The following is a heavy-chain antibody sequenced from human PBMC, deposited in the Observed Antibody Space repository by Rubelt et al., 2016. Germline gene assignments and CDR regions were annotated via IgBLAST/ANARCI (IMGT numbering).Heavy chain of an antibody. J-gene: IGHJ5*02. CDR1: GFTLSSYW. CDR3: ARDNTMGRFDP. D-gene: IGHD5-24*01. V-gene: IGHV3-74*01. CDR2: INSERSRT. Sequence: EVQLVESGGGLVQPGGSLRLSCAASGFTLSSYWMHWVRQAPGKGLVWVSRINSERSRTSYEDSVKGQFPISSDNAKNKRYLQMNRLKAEDTAVYYCARDNTMGRFDPWGQGTLVTVSS.